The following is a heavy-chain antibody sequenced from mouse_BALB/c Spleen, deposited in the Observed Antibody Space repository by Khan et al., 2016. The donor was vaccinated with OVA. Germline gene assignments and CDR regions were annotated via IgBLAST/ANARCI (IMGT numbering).Heavy chain of an antibody. Sequence: QMQLEESGPGLVAPSQSLSITCTISGLSLTNYGIHWVRQPPGKGLEWLVVIWSDGRTTYNSALKSRLSISKDNSKSQAFLKMHSLQIDDTTMYYCARHPYYHYYIMNYWGQGTTVTVSS. J-gene: IGHJ4*01. D-gene: IGHD2-10*01. CDR2: IWSDGRT. CDR1: GLSLTNYG. V-gene: IGHV2-6-1*01. CDR3: ARHPYYHYYIMNY.